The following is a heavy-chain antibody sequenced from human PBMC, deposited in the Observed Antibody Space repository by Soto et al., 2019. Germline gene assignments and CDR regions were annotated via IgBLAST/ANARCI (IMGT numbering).Heavy chain of an antibody. D-gene: IGHD3-22*01. CDR3: ARDTYYYDSSGPNWFDP. Sequence: SETLSLTCTVSGASISSYYWSWIRQPPGKGLEWIGYIYYSGGTNYNPSLKSRVTISVDTSKNQFSLKLSSVTAADTAVYYRARDTYYYDSSGPNWFDPWGQGTQVTVSA. V-gene: IGHV4-59*01. CDR1: GASISSYY. CDR2: IYYSGGT. J-gene: IGHJ5*02.